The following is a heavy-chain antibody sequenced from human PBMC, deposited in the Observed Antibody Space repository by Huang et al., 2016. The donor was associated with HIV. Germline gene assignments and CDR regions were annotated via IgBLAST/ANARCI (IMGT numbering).Heavy chain of an antibody. Sequence: QVQLVQSGAEVRKPGASVKVSCKVSGYILTELARHWVRQSPGKGREWMGGSETEEGETMYAEKLKGRVTMTEDTSTDTAYLELSGLTSDDTAVYYCATHSGGDSYAPYYWGQGTLVTVSS. J-gene: IGHJ4*02. CDR1: GYILTELA. D-gene: IGHD2-21*02. CDR3: ATHSGGDSYAPYY. CDR2: SETEEGET. V-gene: IGHV1-24*01.